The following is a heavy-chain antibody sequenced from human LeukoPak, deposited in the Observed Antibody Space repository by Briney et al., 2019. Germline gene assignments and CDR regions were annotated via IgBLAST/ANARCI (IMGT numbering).Heavy chain of an antibody. D-gene: IGHD3-10*01. CDR3: ARTNYYGSGSYYPDL. J-gene: IGHJ5*02. Sequence: SETLSLTCTVSGASMRTYYWSWIRQSPGKGLEWIGFIYHSGSTDYNPSLKSRGTISVDTSKNQFSLKLSSVTAADTAVYYCARTNYYGSGSYYPDLWGQGTLATVSS. CDR2: IYHSGST. V-gene: IGHV4-59*08. CDR1: GASMRTYY.